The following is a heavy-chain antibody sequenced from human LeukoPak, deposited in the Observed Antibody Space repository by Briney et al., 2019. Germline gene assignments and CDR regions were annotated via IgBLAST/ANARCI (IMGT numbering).Heavy chain of an antibody. CDR2: IHQSEVT. CDR3: AQYGDFYFDI. V-gene: IGHV4-34*01. Sequence: PSETPSLTCAVFGGSFSGRYWSWVRQPPGKGLEWIGQIHQSEVTSYNPSLGSRVTMSVDTSKKQVSLYLTSVTAADTAVYFCAQYGDFYFDIWGRGTLVTVSS. J-gene: IGHJ2*01. CDR1: GGSFSGRY. D-gene: IGHD3/OR15-3a*01.